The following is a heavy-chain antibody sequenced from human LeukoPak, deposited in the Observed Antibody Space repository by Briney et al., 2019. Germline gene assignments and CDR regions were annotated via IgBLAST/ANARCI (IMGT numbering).Heavy chain of an antibody. D-gene: IGHD2-15*01. CDR1: GFNFNMFA. Sequence: GGSLRLSCSGTGFNFNMFAIHWVRQAPGKGLEWVSGLSRGGGTTNYVDPVKGRFTISRDSSKKMVFLQMNSLKSEDTALYYCAKEQRIRHCSEGVCMEGYYFDYWGQGTPVTVSS. V-gene: IGHV3-23*01. J-gene: IGHJ4*02. CDR2: LSRGGGTT. CDR3: AKEQRIRHCSEGVCMEGYYFDY.